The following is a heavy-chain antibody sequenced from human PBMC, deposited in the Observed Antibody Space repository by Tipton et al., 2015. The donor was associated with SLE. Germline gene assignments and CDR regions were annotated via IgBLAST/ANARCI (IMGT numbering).Heavy chain of an antibody. CDR3: ARDFWSGYGSFDS. V-gene: IGHV4-61*02. D-gene: IGHD3-3*01. J-gene: IGHJ4*02. Sequence: TLSLTCTVSGGSLNSDNSYWNWVRQPAGKGLEWIGRIYISGSTTYNPSLKSRVTISLDTSKNQFSLKVNSVTAADTAMYYCARDFWSGYGSFDSWGQGSLVTVSP. CDR2: IYISGST. CDR1: GGSLNSDNSY.